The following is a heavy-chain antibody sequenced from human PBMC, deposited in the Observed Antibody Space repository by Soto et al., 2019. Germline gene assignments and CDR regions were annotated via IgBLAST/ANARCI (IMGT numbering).Heavy chain of an antibody. CDR2: INHSGST. J-gene: IGHJ3*02. CDR1: GGSFSGYY. Sequence: PSETLSLTCAVYGGSFSGYYWSWIRQPPGKGLEWIGEINHSGSTNYNPSLKSRVTISVDTSKNQFSLKLSSVTAADTAVYYCARCLRCRSRNARTSTTADDAFDIWGQGTMVTVSS. D-gene: IGHD6-13*01. CDR3: ARCLRCRSRNARTSTTADDAFDI. V-gene: IGHV4-34*01.